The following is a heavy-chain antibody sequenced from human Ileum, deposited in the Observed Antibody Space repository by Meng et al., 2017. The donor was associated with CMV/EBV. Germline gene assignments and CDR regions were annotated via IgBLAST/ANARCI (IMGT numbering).Heavy chain of an antibody. CDR1: PDCLSRYS. CDR3: ATTYSDADWNFNY. J-gene: IGHJ4*02. V-gene: IGHV4-4*07. D-gene: IGHD1-26*01. CDR2: IYTTGNI. Sequence: QARLQESAPGLVNPSETLSLTCTVSPDCLSRYSWHGIRQPAGKGLEWIGRIYTTGNIKYNPSLMSRVTMSLDTSKSQFSLNLRSLTAADTAVYYCATTYSDADWNFNYWGQGTLVTVSS.